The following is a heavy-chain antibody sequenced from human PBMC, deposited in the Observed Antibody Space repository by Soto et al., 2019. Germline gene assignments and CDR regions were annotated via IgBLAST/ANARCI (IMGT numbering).Heavy chain of an antibody. V-gene: IGHV4-4*07. Sequence: TLSLTCTVSGGSISSYYWSWIRLHAGQGLEWVGRVYASGSTNYNPSLKSRVTMSVDTSKNQFSLKLTSVTAADTAVYYCARLSSHHWFDTWGQGTLVTVSA. J-gene: IGHJ5*02. CDR1: GGSISSYY. D-gene: IGHD3-16*02. CDR2: VYASGST. CDR3: ARLSSHHWFDT.